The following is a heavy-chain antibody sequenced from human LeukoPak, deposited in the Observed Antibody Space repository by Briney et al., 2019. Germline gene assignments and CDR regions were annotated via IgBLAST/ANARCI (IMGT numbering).Heavy chain of an antibody. Sequence: PSETLSLTCTVSGGSISSSSYYWGWIRQPPGKGLEWIGSIYYSGSTYYNPSLKSRVTISVDTSKNQFSLKLSSVTAADTAVYYCARSSRPTRYYYMDVWGKGTTVTVSS. V-gene: IGHV4-39*01. J-gene: IGHJ6*03. CDR2: IYYSGST. CDR3: ARSSRPTRYYYMDV. CDR1: GGSISSSSYY.